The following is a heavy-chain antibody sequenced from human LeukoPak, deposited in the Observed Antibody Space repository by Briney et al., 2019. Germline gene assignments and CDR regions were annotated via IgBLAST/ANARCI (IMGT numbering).Heavy chain of an antibody. CDR1: GGSFSGYY. CDR2: INHSGST. V-gene: IGHV4-34*01. J-gene: IGHJ6*03. CDR3: TRGRSGYSYGYRGYYYMDV. Sequence: PSETLSLTCAVYGGSFSGYYWSWIRQPPGKGLEWIGEINHSGSTNYNPSLKSRVTISVDTSKNQFSLKLSSVTAADTAVYYCTRGRSGYSYGYRGYYYMDVWGKGTTVTVSS. D-gene: IGHD5-18*01.